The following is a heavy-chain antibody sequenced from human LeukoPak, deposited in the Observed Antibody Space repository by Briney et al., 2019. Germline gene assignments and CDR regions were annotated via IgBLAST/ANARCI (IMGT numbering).Heavy chain of an antibody. Sequence: ASVKVSCKASGGTFSSYAISWVRQAPGQGLEWMGGIIPIFGTANYAQKFQGRVTITADESTSTAYMELSSLRSEDTAVYYCAREWSMTTVNNWFDPWGQGTLVTVSS. CDR3: AREWSMTTVNNWFDP. D-gene: IGHD4-17*01. J-gene: IGHJ5*02. CDR2: IIPIFGTA. CDR1: GGTFSSYA. V-gene: IGHV1-69*13.